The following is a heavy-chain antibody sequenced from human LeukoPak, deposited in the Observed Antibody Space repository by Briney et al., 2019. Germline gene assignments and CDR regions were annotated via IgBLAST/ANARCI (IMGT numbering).Heavy chain of an antibody. D-gene: IGHD1-14*01. CDR1: GFTFGGYG. Sequence: GGSLRLSCAGSGFTFGGYGMHWFRQTPGKGLEWVAVIAYDGSRAFYADSVKGRFTISRDNSKNTMSVQMDDLRAEDTAVYYCTRYNNDLLDYWGQGTLVTVSS. CDR2: IAYDGSRA. V-gene: IGHV3-33*01. CDR3: TRYNNDLLDY. J-gene: IGHJ4*02.